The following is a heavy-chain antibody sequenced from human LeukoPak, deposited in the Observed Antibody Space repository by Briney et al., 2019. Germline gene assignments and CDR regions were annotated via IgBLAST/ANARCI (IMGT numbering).Heavy chain of an antibody. V-gene: IGHV3-23*01. Sequence: PGGSLRLSCVASGFTFSSYAMSWVRQAPGKGLEWVSAISGSGGSTYYADSVKGRFTISRDNSKNTLYLQMNSLRAEDTAVYYCAKDPIAVAGTFYYFDYWGQGTLVTVSS. CDR1: GFTFSSYA. D-gene: IGHD6-19*01. J-gene: IGHJ4*02. CDR3: AKDPIAVAGTFYYFDY. CDR2: ISGSGGST.